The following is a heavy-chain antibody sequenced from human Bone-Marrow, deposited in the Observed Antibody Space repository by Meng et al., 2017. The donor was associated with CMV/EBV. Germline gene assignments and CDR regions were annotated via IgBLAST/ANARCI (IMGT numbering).Heavy chain of an antibody. CDR2: IKQDGSEK. D-gene: IGHD3-10*01. CDR3: ARAPRVRGVTSGMDV. V-gene: IGHV3-7*01. J-gene: IGHJ6*02. Sequence: ESLKISCAASGFTFSSYWMSWVRQAPGKGLEWVANIKQDGSEKYYVDSVKGRFTISRDNAKNSLYLQMNSLRAEDTAVYYCARAPRVRGVTSGMDVWGQGTTVTVSS. CDR1: GFTFSSYW.